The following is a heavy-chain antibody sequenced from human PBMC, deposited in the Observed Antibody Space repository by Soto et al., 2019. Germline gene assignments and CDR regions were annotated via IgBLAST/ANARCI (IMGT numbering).Heavy chain of an antibody. CDR2: IYWDDDK. V-gene: IGHV2-5*02. Sequence: QITLKESGPTLMKPTQTLTLTCTFSGFSLSTSGVGVGWIRQPPGKALEWLALIYWDDDKRYSPSLKSRLTITMDTYKNQVVHTITKMHPVDTATYYCAYKSPNFFICMHVWGQVTTLTAS. J-gene: IGHJ6*01. CDR1: GFSLSTSGVG. CDR3: AYKSPNFFICMHV.